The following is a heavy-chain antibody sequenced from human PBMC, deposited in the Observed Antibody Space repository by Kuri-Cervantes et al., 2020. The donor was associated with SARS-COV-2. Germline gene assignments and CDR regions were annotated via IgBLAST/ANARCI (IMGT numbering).Heavy chain of an antibody. V-gene: IGHV3-30*04. CDR2: ISYDGSNK. CDR1: GFTFSSYA. CDR3: AKRPDTSGRRLENFDY. J-gene: IGHJ4*02. D-gene: IGHD2-15*01. Sequence: GESLKISCAASGFTFSSYAMHWVRQAPGKGLEWVAVISYDGSNKYYADSVKGRFTISRDNSKNTLYLQMNSPRAEDTAVYYCAKRPDTSGRRLENFDYWGKGTRVTVSS.